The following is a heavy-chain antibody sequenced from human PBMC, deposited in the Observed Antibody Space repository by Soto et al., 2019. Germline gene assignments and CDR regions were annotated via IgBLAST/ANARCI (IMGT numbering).Heavy chain of an antibody. V-gene: IGHV3-30*18. J-gene: IGHJ4*02. Sequence: GGSLRLSCAASGFTFSSYGMFWVRQAPGRGLEWVAFISYDGSNKCSDSVKGRFTISRDNSKNTLYLQMNSLRAEDTAVYYCAKGSYSGRYSDFDCWGQGTLVTVSS. CDR2: ISYDGSNK. CDR3: AKGSYSGRYSDFDC. CDR1: GFTFSSYG. D-gene: IGHD1-26*01.